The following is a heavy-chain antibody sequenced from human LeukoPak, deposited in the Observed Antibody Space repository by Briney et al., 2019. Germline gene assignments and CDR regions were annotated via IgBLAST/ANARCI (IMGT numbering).Heavy chain of an antibody. V-gene: IGHV3-53*01. CDR3: AGDPPGIAASGTYY. CDR1: GFSVSNNY. D-gene: IGHD6-13*01. CDR2: IYSRGGT. Sequence: PGGSLRLSCAVSGFSVSNNYMNWVRQAPGKGLEWVSLIYSRGGTSYADSVKGRFTISRDSSKNTLFLQMNSLRVEDTAVYYCAGDPPGIAASGTYYWGQGTLVTVSS. J-gene: IGHJ4*02.